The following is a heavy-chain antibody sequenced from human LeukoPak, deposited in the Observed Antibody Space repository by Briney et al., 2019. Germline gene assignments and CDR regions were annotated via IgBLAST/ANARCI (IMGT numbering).Heavy chain of an antibody. D-gene: IGHD5-18*01. CDR1: GGSISSYY. CDR2: IYYSGST. Sequence: SETLSLTCTVSGGSISSYYWSWIRQPPGKGLEWIGYIYYSGSTNYNPSLKSRVTISVDTSKNQFSLRLSSVTAADTAVYYCARLGEYSYKDWGQGTLVTVSS. J-gene: IGHJ4*02. V-gene: IGHV4-59*01. CDR3: ARLGEYSYKD.